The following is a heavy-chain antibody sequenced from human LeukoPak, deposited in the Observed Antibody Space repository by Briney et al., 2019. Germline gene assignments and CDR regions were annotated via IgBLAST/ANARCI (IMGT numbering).Heavy chain of an antibody. CDR1: GFTFSSYA. Sequence: GGSLRLSCTASGFTFSSYAMHWVRQAPGKGLEWVTVISYDGSNKYFADSVKGRFTISRDNSKNTLYLQMNSLRAEDTAVYFCARGGGLDVWGQGATVTVSS. CDR2: ISYDGSNK. J-gene: IGHJ6*02. V-gene: IGHV3-30-3*01. CDR3: ARGGGLDV. D-gene: IGHD3-16*01.